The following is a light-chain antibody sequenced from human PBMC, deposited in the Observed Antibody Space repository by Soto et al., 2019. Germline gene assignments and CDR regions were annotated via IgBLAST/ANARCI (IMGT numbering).Light chain of an antibody. CDR1: QTISSC. J-gene: IGKJ1*01. Sequence: DIQMTQSPSTLSGSVGDRVTIPWPAQQTISSCLAWYQQKPGQAPKLLIYKASTLTSGVPSRFSGSGSGTDFTLTISSLQPDDFATYYCQHYNSYPEAFGQGTQLDIK. CDR3: QHYNSYPEA. CDR2: KAS. V-gene: IGKV1-5*03.